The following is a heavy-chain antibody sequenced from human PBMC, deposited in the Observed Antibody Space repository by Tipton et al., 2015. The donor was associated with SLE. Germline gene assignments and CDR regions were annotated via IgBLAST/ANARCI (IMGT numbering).Heavy chain of an antibody. CDR3: ARDYYGSGFDAFDI. CDR2: IYYSGHT. CDR1: GGSFSGYY. J-gene: IGHJ3*02. Sequence: TLSLTCAVYGGSFSGYYWSWIRQSPGKGLEWIGYIYYSGHTDYNPSLKSRVTISVDTSKNQFSLRLSSVTAADTAVYYCARDYYGSGFDAFDIWGQGTMVTVSS. D-gene: IGHD3-10*01. V-gene: IGHV4-59*01.